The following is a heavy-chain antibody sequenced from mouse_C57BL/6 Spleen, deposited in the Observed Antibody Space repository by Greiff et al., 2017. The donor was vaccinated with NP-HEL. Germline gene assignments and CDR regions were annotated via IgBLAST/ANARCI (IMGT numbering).Heavy chain of an antibody. V-gene: IGHV1-61*01. CDR2: LYPSDSET. D-gene: IGHD2-4*01. CDR3: ARDYDYGGGFAY. J-gene: IGHJ3*01. Sequence: QVQLQQPGAELVRPGSSVKLSCKASGYTFTSYWMDWVKQRPGQGLEWIGNLYPSDSETHYNQKFKDKATLTVDKSSSTAYMQLSSLTSEDSAVYYCARDYDYGGGFAYWGQGTLVTVSA. CDR1: GYTFTSYW.